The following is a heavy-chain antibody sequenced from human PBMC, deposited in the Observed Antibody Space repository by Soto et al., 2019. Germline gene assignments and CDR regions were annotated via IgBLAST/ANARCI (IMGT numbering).Heavy chain of an antibody. Sequence: GGSLRLSCAASGFTINSKHMSWVRQAPGKGPEWVSLIYSGGSTYYADSVQGRFTISRDNSKNTLYLQMNSLRGEDTAVYYCATGWPGGFDYWGQGTLVTVSS. CDR3: ATGWPGGFDY. CDR2: IYSGGST. V-gene: IGHV3-53*01. CDR1: GFTINSKH. D-gene: IGHD2-15*01. J-gene: IGHJ4*02.